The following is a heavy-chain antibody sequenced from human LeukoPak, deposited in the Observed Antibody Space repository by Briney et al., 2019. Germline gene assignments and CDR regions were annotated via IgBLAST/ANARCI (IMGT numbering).Heavy chain of an antibody. CDR1: GGSISSSSYY. Sequence: SETLSLTCTVSGGSISSSSYYWGWIRQPPGKGLEWIGSIYYSGSTYYNPSLKSRVTISVDTSKNQFSLKLSSVTAADTAVYYCASQLLYYYYMDVWGKGTTVTVSS. D-gene: IGHD1-1*01. V-gene: IGHV4-39*07. J-gene: IGHJ6*03. CDR2: IYYSGST. CDR3: ASQLLYYYYMDV.